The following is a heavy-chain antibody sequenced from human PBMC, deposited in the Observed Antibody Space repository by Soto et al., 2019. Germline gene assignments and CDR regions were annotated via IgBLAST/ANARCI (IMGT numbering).Heavy chain of an antibody. V-gene: IGHV1-3*01. Sequence: QVQLVQSGAEVKKPGASVKVSCKASGYSFNTYAMHWVRQAPGQRLEWLAWINAGNVNTKYSQKFQGRLTVTRSTSVSTAYMELSSLTYEDTAVYYCARDMGQHRVMMSYYYAMDAWGQGTTVIVSS. J-gene: IGHJ6*02. CDR3: ARDMGQHRVMMSYYYAMDA. CDR1: GYSFNTYA. D-gene: IGHD2-2*01. CDR2: INAGNVNT.